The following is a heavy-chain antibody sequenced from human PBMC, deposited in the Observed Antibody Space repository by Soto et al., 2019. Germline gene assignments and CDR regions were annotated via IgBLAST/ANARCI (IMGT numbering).Heavy chain of an antibody. D-gene: IGHD2-21*02. CDR3: ARQLAYCRGDCYTETIDY. Sequence: ASVKVSCKASGYTFVAYYVFWVRQAPGHGLEWMGWINPKTGDTNYAQNFQGRVTMTRDTSISTAYMELSRLTSDDTALYYCARQLAYCRGDCYTETIDYWGQGNPVTVSS. V-gene: IGHV1-2*02. CDR2: INPKTGDT. J-gene: IGHJ4*02. CDR1: GYTFVAYY.